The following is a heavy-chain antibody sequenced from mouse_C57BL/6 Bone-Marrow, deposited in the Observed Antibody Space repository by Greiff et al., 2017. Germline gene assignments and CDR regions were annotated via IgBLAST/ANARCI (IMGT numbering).Heavy chain of an antibody. V-gene: IGHV1-62-2*01. CDR1: GYTFTEYT. CDR2: FYPGSGSI. CDR3: ARHGYYYGSRVYAMDY. D-gene: IGHD1-1*01. Sequence: VMLVESGAELVKPGASVKLSCKASGYTFTEYTIHWVKQRSGQGLEWIGWFYPGSGSIKYNEKFKDKATLTADKSSSTVYMELSRLTSEDSAVYFCARHGYYYGSRVYAMDYWGQGTSVTVSS. J-gene: IGHJ4*01.